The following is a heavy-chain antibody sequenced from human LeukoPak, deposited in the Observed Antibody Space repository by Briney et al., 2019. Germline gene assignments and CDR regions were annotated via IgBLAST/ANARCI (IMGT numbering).Heavy chain of an antibody. CDR3: ARGRQLWLADY. D-gene: IGHD5-18*01. CDR1: GFTFTTYN. J-gene: IGHJ4*02. V-gene: IGHV3-48*01. Sequence: GGSLRLSCAASGFTFTTYNMNWVRQAPGKGLEWISYISPSSSTIYYADSVKGRFTVSRDNAKNSLYLQMNSLRGEDTAVYYCARGRQLWLADYWGQGTLVTVSS. CDR2: ISPSSSTI.